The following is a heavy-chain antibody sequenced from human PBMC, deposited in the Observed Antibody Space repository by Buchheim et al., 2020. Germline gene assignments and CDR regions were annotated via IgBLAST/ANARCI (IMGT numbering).Heavy chain of an antibody. CDR3: ARGLYYYDSSGYYYYYYYMDV. CDR1: GFTFSSYG. J-gene: IGHJ6*03. CDR2: IWYDGSNK. V-gene: IGHV3-33*01. Sequence: QVQLVESGGGVVQPGRSLRLSCAASGFTFSSYGMHWVRQAPGKGLEWVAVIWYDGSNKYYADSVKGRFTISRDNSKNMLYLQMNSLRAEDTAVYYCARGLYYYDSSGYYYYYYYMDVWGKGTT. D-gene: IGHD3-22*01.